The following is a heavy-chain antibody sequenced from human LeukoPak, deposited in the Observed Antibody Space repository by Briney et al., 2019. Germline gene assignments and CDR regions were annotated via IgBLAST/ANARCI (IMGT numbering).Heavy chain of an antibody. CDR3: ARSRYCSGGSCYSLGDY. CDR2: INAGNGNT. D-gene: IGHD2-15*01. CDR1: GYTFTSYA. Sequence: GASVKVSCEASGYTFTSYAMHWVRQAPGQRLEWMGWINAGNGNTKYSQKFQGRVTITRDTSASTAYMELSSLRSEDTAVYYCARSRYCSGGSCYSLGDYWGQGTLVTVSS. J-gene: IGHJ4*02. V-gene: IGHV1-3*01.